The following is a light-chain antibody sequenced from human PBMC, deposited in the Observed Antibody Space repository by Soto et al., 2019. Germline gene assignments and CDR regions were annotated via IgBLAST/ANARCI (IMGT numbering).Light chain of an antibody. CDR2: GAS. V-gene: IGKV3-20*01. Sequence: IGLTQSPSTLSLYPGERAALSCRASQSVSSYYLAWYQQKPGQAPRLLIYGASSRATGIPDRFSGSGSGTDFTLTISRLEPEDFAVYYCQQYGSSRTFGQGTKVDIK. CDR3: QQYGSSRT. J-gene: IGKJ1*01. CDR1: QSVSSYY.